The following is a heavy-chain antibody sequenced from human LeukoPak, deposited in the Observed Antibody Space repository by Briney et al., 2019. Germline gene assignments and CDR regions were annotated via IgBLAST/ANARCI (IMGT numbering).Heavy chain of an antibody. Sequence: SETLSLTCTVSGGSISSSSYYWGWIRQPPGKGLEWIGSIYYSGSTNYNPSLKSRVTISVDTSKSQFSLKLSSVTAADTAVYYCARDDFSGFDPWGQGTLVTVSS. V-gene: IGHV4-39*07. CDR2: IYYSGST. CDR3: ARDDFSGFDP. J-gene: IGHJ5*02. CDR1: GGSISSSSYY. D-gene: IGHD3/OR15-3a*01.